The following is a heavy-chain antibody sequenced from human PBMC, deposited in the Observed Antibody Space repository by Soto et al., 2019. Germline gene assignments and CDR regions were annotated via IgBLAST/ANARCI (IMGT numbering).Heavy chain of an antibody. CDR1: GGYISNYY. V-gene: IGHV4-59*01. J-gene: IGHJ6*03. CDR2: IYYSGST. D-gene: IGHD3-10*01. Sequence: SETQSLTCTVSGGYISNYYWSWIRQPPGKGLEWIGYIYYSGSTNYNPSLKSRVTISVDTSKNQFSLKLSSVTAADTAVYYCARIGFGGDYYYYYYMDVWGKGTTVTVSS. CDR3: ARIGFGGDYYYYYYMDV.